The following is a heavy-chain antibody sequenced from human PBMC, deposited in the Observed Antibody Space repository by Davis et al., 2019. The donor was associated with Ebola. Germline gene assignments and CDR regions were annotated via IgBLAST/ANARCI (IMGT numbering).Heavy chain of an antibody. Sequence: MPSETLSLTCTVSGASISSSSYYWGWIRQPPGKGLEWIGSIYYSGSTYYNPSLKSRVTISVDTSKNQFSLKLSSVTAADTAVYYCASFFRYGGNSHAFDIWGQGTMVTVSS. CDR3: ASFFRYGGNSHAFDI. CDR2: IYYSGST. CDR1: GASISSSSYY. J-gene: IGHJ3*02. D-gene: IGHD4-23*01. V-gene: IGHV4-39*01.